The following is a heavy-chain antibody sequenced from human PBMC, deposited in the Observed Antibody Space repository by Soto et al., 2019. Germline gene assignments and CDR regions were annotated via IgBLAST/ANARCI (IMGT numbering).Heavy chain of an antibody. D-gene: IGHD6-13*01. J-gene: IGHJ6*02. Sequence: GASVKVSCKASGYTFTSYYMHWVRQAPGQGLEWMGIINPSGGSTSYAQKFQGRVTMTRDTSKNTLYLQMNSLRAEDTAVYYCAKAGIAAPYYYGMDVWGQGTTVTVSS. CDR2: INPSGGST. CDR3: AKAGIAAPYYYGMDV. V-gene: IGHV1-46*01. CDR1: GYTFTSYY.